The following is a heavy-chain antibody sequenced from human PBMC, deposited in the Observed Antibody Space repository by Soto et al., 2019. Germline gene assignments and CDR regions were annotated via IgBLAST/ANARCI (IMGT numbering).Heavy chain of an antibody. D-gene: IGHD4-17*01. CDR3: ARPLYADYFDY. CDR2: VNAGNGYT. CDR1: GYTFTSYA. V-gene: IGHV1-3*01. Sequence: QVQLVQSGAEVKKPGASVKVSCKASGYTFTSYALHWVRQAPGQRLEWMGWVNAGNGYTKYSQNFQGTVTITRDTSATTSYMELSGLRSEDTAVYYCARPLYADYFDYWGQGTLVTVSS. J-gene: IGHJ4*02.